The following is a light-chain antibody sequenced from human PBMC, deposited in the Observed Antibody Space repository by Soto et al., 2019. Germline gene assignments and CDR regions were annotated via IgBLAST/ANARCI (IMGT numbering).Light chain of an antibody. CDR2: ATS. J-gene: IGKJ2*01. CDR1: QTVNSDY. V-gene: IGKV3-20*01. CDR3: QQYNNWPPAYT. Sequence: EIVLTQSPGTLSLSPGETATLSCRASQTVNSDYLAWFQQRPGQAPRLLIFATSRRATDIPDRFSGSGSGTEFTLTISSLQSEDFAVYYCQQYNNWPPAYTFGQGTKLEIK.